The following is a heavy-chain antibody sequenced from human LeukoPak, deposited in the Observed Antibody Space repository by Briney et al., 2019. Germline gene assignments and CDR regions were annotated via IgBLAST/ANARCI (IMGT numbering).Heavy chain of an antibody. Sequence: MPSETLSLTYTLSGGSISTYYWSWIRQPPGKGLEWIGYIYHSGSTNYNPSLKSRVTISVDTSKNQFSLKLSSVTAADTAVYYCARGGGYASPIGYWGQGALVTVSS. CDR2: IYHSGST. CDR1: GGSISTYY. J-gene: IGHJ4*02. V-gene: IGHV4-59*01. D-gene: IGHD5-12*01. CDR3: ARGGGYASPIGY.